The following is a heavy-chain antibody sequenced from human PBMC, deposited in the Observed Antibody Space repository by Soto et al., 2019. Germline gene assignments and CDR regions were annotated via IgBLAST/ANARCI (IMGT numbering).Heavy chain of an antibody. D-gene: IGHD1-26*01. J-gene: IGHJ4*02. V-gene: IGHV3-7*02. CDR3: AKYSGAYSFEN. CDR1: GFNFNTYW. CDR2: MNHDGSLI. Sequence: EVHLVESGGDLVQPGGSLRLTCAVSGFNFNTYWMSWVRQAPGKGLEWVTNMNHDGSLIYYLDSVKGRFTIARDNAKNLLFLQMTTLRAEDTAVYYCAKYSGAYSFENWGQGTLVTVSS.